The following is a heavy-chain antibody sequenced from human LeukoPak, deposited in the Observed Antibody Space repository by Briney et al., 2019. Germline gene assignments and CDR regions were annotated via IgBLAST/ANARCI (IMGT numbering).Heavy chain of an antibody. V-gene: IGHV3-23*01. CDR1: GFTFSSYA. Sequence: GGSLRLSCAASGFTFSSYAMSWVRQAPGKGLEWVSAISGSGGTTYYADSVKGRFTISRDNSKNTLYLQMNSLRAEDTAVFYCATDRKAYGSWGQGTLVTVSS. D-gene: IGHD2-15*01. J-gene: IGHJ4*02. CDR2: ISGSGGTT. CDR3: ATDRKAYGS.